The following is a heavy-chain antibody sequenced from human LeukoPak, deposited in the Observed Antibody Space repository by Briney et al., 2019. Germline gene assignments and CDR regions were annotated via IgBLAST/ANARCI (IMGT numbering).Heavy chain of an antibody. CDR1: GGSFSGYY. CDR2: INHSGST. D-gene: IGHD6-19*01. V-gene: IGHV4-34*01. J-gene: IGHJ5*02. CDR3: ARGYSSGFNWFDP. Sequence: PSEALSLTCAVYGGSFSGYYWTWIRQPPGKGLEWIGEINHSGSTNYNPSLKSRVTISVDTPKNQFSLKLTSVTAADTAVYYCARGYSSGFNWFDPWGQGTLVTVSS.